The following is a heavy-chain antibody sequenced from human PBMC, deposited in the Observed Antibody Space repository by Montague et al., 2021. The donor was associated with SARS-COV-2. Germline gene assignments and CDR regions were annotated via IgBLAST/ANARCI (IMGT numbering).Heavy chain of an antibody. CDR3: ATYLWFGEVNFDY. CDR1: GFTFSSYG. CDR2: ISYDGSNK. J-gene: IGHJ4*02. D-gene: IGHD3-10*01. Sequence: SLRLSCAASGFTFSSYGMHWVRRAPGKGLEWVAVISYDGSNKYYADSVKGRFTISRDNSKNTLYLQMNSLRAEDTAVYYCATYLWFGEVNFDYWGQGTLVTVSS. V-gene: IGHV3-30*03.